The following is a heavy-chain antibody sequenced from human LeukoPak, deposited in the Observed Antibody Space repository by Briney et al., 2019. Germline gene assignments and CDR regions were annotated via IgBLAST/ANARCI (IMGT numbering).Heavy chain of an antibody. V-gene: IGHV4-34*01. Sequence: GSLRLSCAASGFTFSDYYMSWIRQSPEKGLEWIAEINHSGNINYNPSLQSRLTISVDTSKSQFSLMLRSVTVADTAVYYCARRSYHLLYGYYYYYMDVWGKGTPVTVSS. CDR1: GFTFSDYY. D-gene: IGHD2-2*02. J-gene: IGHJ6*03. CDR2: INHSGNI. CDR3: ARRSYHLLYGYYYYYMDV.